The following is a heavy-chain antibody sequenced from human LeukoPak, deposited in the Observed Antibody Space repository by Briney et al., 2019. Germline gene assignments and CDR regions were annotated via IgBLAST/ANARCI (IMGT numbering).Heavy chain of an antibody. D-gene: IGHD3-10*01. J-gene: IGHJ5*02. CDR1: GFTFSTYG. Sequence: GGSLRLSCAASGFTFSTYGMHWVRQAPGKGLEWVAIIWYDGSNKYYADSVKGRFTISRDNSKNALYLQMNSLRAEDTAVYYCARDVHGSGKNWFDPWGQGTLVIVSS. CDR2: IWYDGSNK. CDR3: ARDVHGSGKNWFDP. V-gene: IGHV3-33*01.